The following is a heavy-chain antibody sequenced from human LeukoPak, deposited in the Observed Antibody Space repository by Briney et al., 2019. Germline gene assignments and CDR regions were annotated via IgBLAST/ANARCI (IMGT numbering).Heavy chain of an antibody. CDR3: ARMPDYGDYGNFDY. Sequence: SETLSLTCTVSGGSISSSSYYWGWIRQPPGKGLEWIGSIYYSGSTCYNPSLKSRVTISVDTSKNQFSLKLSSVTAADTAVYYRARMPDYGDYGNFDYWGQGTLVTVSS. J-gene: IGHJ4*02. D-gene: IGHD4-17*01. CDR1: GGSISSSSYY. V-gene: IGHV4-39*01. CDR2: IYYSGST.